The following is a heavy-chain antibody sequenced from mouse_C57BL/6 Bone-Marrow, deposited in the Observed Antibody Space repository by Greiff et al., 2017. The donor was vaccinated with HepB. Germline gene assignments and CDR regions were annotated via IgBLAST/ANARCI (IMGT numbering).Heavy chain of an antibody. CDR1: GYTFTTYP. CDR3: AISTVVAPYAMDY. D-gene: IGHD1-1*01. J-gene: IGHJ4*01. CDR2: FHPYNDDT. V-gene: IGHV1-47*01. Sequence: VKLQQSGAELVKPGASVKMSCKASGYTFTTYPIEWMKQNHGKSLEWIGNFHPYNDDTKYNEKFKGKATLTVEKSSSTVYLELSRLTSDDSAVYYCAISTVVAPYAMDYWGQGTSVTVSS.